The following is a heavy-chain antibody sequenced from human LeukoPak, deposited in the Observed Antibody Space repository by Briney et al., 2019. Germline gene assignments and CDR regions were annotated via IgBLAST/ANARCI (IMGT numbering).Heavy chain of an antibody. CDR3: ARGGYGFDY. CDR1: GFTFSSYS. V-gene: IGHV3-21*01. Sequence: GGSLRLSCAASGFTFSSYSMSWVRRAPGKGLEWVSSISSSSSYIYYADSVEGRFTISRDNAKNSLYLQMNSLRAEDTAVYYCARGGYGFDYWGQGTLVTVSS. J-gene: IGHJ4*02. D-gene: IGHD5-12*01. CDR2: ISSSSSYI.